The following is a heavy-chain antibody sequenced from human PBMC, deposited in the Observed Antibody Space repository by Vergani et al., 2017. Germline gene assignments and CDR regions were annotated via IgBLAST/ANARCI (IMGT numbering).Heavy chain of an antibody. Sequence: QLQLQESGPGLVKPSETLSLTCTVSGGSISSSGYYWGWIRQPPGKGLEWIGSIYYSGSTYYNPSLKSRVTISVDTSKNQFSLKLSSVTAADTAVYYCARLTPYYDFWSGYYLFDYWGQGTLVTVSS. D-gene: IGHD3-3*01. CDR1: GGSISSSGYY. CDR2: IYYSGST. V-gene: IGHV4-39*01. CDR3: ARLTPYYDFWSGYYLFDY. J-gene: IGHJ4*02.